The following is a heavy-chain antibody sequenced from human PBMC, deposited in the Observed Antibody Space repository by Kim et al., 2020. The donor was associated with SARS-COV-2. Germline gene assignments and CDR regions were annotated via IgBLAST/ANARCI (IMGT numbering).Heavy chain of an antibody. CDR1: GFSSVNSW. D-gene: IGHD1-26*01. Sequence: GGSLRLSCAASGFSSVNSWMNWVRQAPGKGLGWVANIQPDGSEAYYVDSVKDRFTVSRDNNYNVLYLQMNTLGVEDTAVYYCMGAWAISGQGTRVTVSS. V-gene: IGHV3-7*01. CDR2: IQPDGSEA. CDR3: MGAWAI. J-gene: IGHJ3*02.